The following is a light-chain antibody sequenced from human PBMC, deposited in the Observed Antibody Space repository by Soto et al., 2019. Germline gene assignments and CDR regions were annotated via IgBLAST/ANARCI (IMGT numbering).Light chain of an antibody. CDR2: GAS. CDR3: QDYCSPLWT. Sequence: EIVLTQSPGTLSLSPGERATLSCRASQCVSTSYLAWYQQKPGQAPRLLIYGASNRATGIPDRCSGSGSGTDFTLTISRLEPEDFAVYYCQDYCSPLWTFGQGPKVEIK. CDR1: QCVSTSY. J-gene: IGKJ1*01. V-gene: IGKV3-20*01.